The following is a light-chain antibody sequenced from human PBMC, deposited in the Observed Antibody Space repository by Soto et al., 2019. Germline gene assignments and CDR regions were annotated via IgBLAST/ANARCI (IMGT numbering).Light chain of an antibody. J-gene: IGLJ2*01. CDR2: DVS. CDR1: SSDVGGYNY. V-gene: IGLV2-14*01. CDR3: SSYTSSSTLV. Sequence: QSALTQPASVSGSPGQSITISCTGTSSDVGGYNYVSWYQQHPGKAPKLMIYDVSNRPSGVSNRFSGSKSGNTASLTISGLQADDEADLYCSSYTSSSTLVFGGGTKVTVL.